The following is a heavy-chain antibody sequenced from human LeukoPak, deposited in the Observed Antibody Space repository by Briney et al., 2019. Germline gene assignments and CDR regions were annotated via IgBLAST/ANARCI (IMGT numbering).Heavy chain of an antibody. CDR1: GGSISSGSYY. Sequence: SETLSLTCTVSGGSISSGSYYWSWIRQPAGKGLEWIGRIYTSGSTNYNPSLKSRVTISVDTSKNQFSLKLSSVTAADTAVYYCARLAYSGSYHAGHFDYWGQGTLVTVSS. CDR2: IYTSGST. V-gene: IGHV4-61*02. CDR3: ARLAYSGSYHAGHFDY. D-gene: IGHD1-26*01. J-gene: IGHJ4*02.